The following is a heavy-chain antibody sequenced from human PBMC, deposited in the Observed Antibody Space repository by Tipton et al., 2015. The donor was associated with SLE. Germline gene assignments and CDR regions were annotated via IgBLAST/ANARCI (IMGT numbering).Heavy chain of an antibody. J-gene: IGHJ3*02. CDR3: AREGHPDAFDI. V-gene: IGHV4-4*02. CDR2: IHHSGST. CDR1: GVSVSSHW. Sequence: TLSLTCAVSGVSVSSHWWSWVRQSPGKGLEWIGEIHHSGSTNYNPSLKSRVTMSGDKSKNDFSLELTSVTAADTAVYYCAREGHPDAFDIWGQGTMVTVSS.